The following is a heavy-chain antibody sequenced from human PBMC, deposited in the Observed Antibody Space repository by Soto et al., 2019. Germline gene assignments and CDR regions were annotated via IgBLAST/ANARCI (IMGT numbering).Heavy chain of an antibody. CDR3: AKMGSGAVVVTILLGRPWFDP. CDR2: ISGSGGST. J-gene: IGHJ5*02. CDR1: GFTFSSYA. D-gene: IGHD2-2*01. V-gene: IGHV3-23*01. Sequence: PGGSLRLSCAASGFTFSSYAMSWVRQAPGKGLEWVSAISGSGGSTYYADSVKGRFTISRDNSKNTLYLQMNSLRAEDTAVYYCAKMGSGAVVVTILLGRPWFDPWGQGTLVTVSS.